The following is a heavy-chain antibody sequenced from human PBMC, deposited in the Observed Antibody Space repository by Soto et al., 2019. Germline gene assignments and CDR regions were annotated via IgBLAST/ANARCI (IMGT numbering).Heavy chain of an antibody. V-gene: IGHV1-18*01. CDR3: ARGVGSGSYYNQYNWFDP. Sequence: ASVKVSCKASGYTFNTYGFSWVRQAPGQGLEWMGWINVYNGNTKYAQKVQGRVTMTTDTSTSTAYMELRSLRSDDTAVYYCARGVGSGSYYNQYNWFDPWGQGTQVTVSS. CDR2: INVYNGNT. CDR1: GYTFNTYG. J-gene: IGHJ5*02. D-gene: IGHD3-10*01.